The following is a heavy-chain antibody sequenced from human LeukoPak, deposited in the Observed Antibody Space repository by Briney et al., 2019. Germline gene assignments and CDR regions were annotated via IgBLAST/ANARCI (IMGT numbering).Heavy chain of an antibody. CDR1: GFTFSTYG. CDR2: ISHDGSDQ. V-gene: IGHV3-30*03. CDR3: ARALGNGYNYDY. Sequence: PGGSLRLSCAASGFTFSTYGMHWVRQAPGKGLEWVAVISHDGSDQYYADSVKGRFTISRDNAKNSLYLQMNSLRAEDTAVYYCARALGNGYNYDYWGQGTLVTVSS. D-gene: IGHD5-18*01. J-gene: IGHJ4*02.